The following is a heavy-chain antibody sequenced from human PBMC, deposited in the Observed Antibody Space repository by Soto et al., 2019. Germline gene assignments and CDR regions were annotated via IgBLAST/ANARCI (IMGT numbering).Heavy chain of an antibody. CDR2: IYYSGST. J-gene: IGHJ6*02. D-gene: IGHD2-15*01. CDR1: GGSISSGDYY. CDR3: AREDVVVVAAEYYYDGMEV. V-gene: IGHV4-30-4*01. Sequence: SETLSLTCFVSGGSISSGDYYWSWIRQPPGKGLEWIGYIYYSGSTYYNPSLKSRVTISVDTSKNQFSLKLSSVTAADTAVYYCAREDVVVVAAEYYYDGMEVWGQGTTVAVSS.